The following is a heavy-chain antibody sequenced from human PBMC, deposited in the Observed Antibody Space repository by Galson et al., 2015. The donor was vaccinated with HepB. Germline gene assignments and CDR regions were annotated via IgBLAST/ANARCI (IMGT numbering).Heavy chain of an antibody. CDR2: IGVNARRT. D-gene: IGHD1-1*01. J-gene: IGHJ4*02. V-gene: IGHV3-23*01. CDR1: GFTFSSLG. Sequence: SLRLSCAATGFTFSSLGMTWVRQAPGEGLECVAAIGVNARRTDYADSVKGRFTISRDNSRNMLYLQMNNLRAEDTAVYYCAKGTTDVDYWGQGTLVTVSS. CDR3: AKGTTDVDY.